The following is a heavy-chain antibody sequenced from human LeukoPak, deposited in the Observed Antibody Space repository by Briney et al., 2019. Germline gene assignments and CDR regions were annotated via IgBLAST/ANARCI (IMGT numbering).Heavy chain of an antibody. V-gene: IGHV1-69*05. CDR3: ARDVQGEAFGI. J-gene: IGHJ3*02. CDR1: GYTFTSYD. CDR2: IIPILGTA. Sequence: SVKVSCKASGYTFTSYDINWVRQATGQGLEWMGGIIPILGTANYAQKFQGRVTITTDESTSTAYMELSSLRSEDTAVYYCARDVQGEAFGIWGQGTMVTVSS. D-gene: IGHD3-16*01.